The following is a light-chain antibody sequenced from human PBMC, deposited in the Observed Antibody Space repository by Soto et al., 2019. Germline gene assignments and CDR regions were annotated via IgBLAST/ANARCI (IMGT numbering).Light chain of an antibody. J-gene: IGKJ1*01. V-gene: IGKV3-11*01. CDR1: QSVSSN. CDR2: DSS. CDR3: QQRSDWPWT. Sequence: EIVLTQSPAALSVSPGARATLSCGASQSVSSNLAWYRQKPGQAPRLLIYDSSNRAAGIPARFSGSGSGTDFTPTVSSLEPEDFVVYYCQQRSDWPWTFGQGTKVDI.